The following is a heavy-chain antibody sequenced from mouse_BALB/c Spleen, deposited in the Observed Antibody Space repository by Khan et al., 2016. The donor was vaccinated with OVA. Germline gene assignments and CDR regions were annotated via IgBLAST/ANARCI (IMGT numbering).Heavy chain of an antibody. Sequence: QIQLVQSGPELKKPGETVKISCKASGYAFTNNGMNWARQAPGKGLKWMGWINTYIGEPTYAADFKGRFAFSLETSASTAYLQINNLKNEDTATYFCARVGYSGTMDYWGQGTSVTVSS. J-gene: IGHJ4*01. CDR3: ARVGYSGTMDY. CDR2: INTYIGEP. D-gene: IGHD2-14*01. V-gene: IGHV9-3-1*01. CDR1: GYAFTNNG.